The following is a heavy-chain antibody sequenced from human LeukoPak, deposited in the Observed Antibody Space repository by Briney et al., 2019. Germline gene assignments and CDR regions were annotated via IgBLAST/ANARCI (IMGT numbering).Heavy chain of an antibody. Sequence: GGSLRLSCAASGFTFSTYSMNWVRQAPGKGLGWVSSISSSSSYIYYADSVKGRFTISRDNAKNSLYLQMNSLRAEDTAVYYCASIAVAGDKDGGEYFQHRGQGTLVTVSS. CDR2: ISSSSSYI. CDR3: ASIAVAGDKDGGEYFQH. J-gene: IGHJ1*01. D-gene: IGHD6-19*01. V-gene: IGHV3-21*01. CDR1: GFTFSTYS.